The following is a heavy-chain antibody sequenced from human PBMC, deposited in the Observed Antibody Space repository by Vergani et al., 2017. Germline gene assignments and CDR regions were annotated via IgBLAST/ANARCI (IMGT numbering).Heavy chain of an antibody. CDR1: GFTFSSYG. J-gene: IGHJ4*02. CDR3: AKWDYGGRYHFDS. D-gene: IGHD4-23*01. V-gene: IGHV3-23*01. Sequence: VQLLESGGGLIQPGGSLRLSCAASGFTFSSYGMSWVRQAPGKGLEWVSSISGSSDKTVNADSVKGRFTISRDNSKHTLYLQMNSLRAGDTALYYCAKWDYGGRYHFDSWGQGTLVTVSS. CDR2: ISGSSDKT.